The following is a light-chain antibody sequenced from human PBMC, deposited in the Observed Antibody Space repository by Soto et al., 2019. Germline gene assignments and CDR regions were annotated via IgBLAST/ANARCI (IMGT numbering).Light chain of an antibody. CDR1: QSVSSKY. CDR2: GGS. CDR3: QHYDAYQWT. Sequence: EILLTQSPGTLSLAPGERATLSCRASQSVSSKYFSWYQKIPGQAPRLLLYGGSIRATGIPERLSGSGYGTDFTITISRLETEDFEVYYCQHYDAYQWTFGHGTKVDI. V-gene: IGKV3-20*01. J-gene: IGKJ1*01.